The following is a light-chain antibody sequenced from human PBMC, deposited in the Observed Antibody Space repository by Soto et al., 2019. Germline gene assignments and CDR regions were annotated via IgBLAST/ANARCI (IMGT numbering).Light chain of an antibody. J-gene: IGKJ1*01. CDR3: QQYNSYWT. CDR2: KAS. CDR1: QSISVW. Sequence: DIQMTQSPSTLSASLGDRVTITCRASQSISVWLAWYQQKAGKAPNLLIYKASRLESGVPSRFSGSGSGTEFTLTISSLQPDDFATYYCQQYNSYWTFGQGTKVDI. V-gene: IGKV1-5*03.